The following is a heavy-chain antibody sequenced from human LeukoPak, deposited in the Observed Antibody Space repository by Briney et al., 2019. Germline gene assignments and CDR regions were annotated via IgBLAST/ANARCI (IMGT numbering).Heavy chain of an antibody. Sequence: GASVKDSCKATGYTFTGYYLHWVRQAPGQGGAWMGWIDPKSGGTKIAQNFQGRVTKTREPSISAAYMVLSRLASDDTPVYYCARDSSVKYYIDDWGKGTTVTVSS. CDR3: ARDSSVKYYIDD. D-gene: IGHD4-17*01. V-gene: IGHV1-2*02. CDR1: GYTFTGYY. CDR2: IDPKSGGT. J-gene: IGHJ6*03.